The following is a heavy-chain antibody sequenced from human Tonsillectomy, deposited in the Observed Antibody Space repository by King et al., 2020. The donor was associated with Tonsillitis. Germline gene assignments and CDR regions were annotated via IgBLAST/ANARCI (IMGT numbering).Heavy chain of an antibody. CDR1: GFTFSSYS. V-gene: IGHV3-21*01. J-gene: IGHJ3*02. Sequence: DVQLVESGGGLVKPGGSLRLSCAASGFTFSSYSMNWVRQAPGKGLEWVSSISSSSSYIHYADSVKGRFTISRDNAKNSLYLQMNSLRAEDTAVYYCARVTYYYGSGGAFDIWGQGTMVTVSS. CDR2: ISSSSSYI. CDR3: ARVTYYYGSGGAFDI. D-gene: IGHD3-10*01.